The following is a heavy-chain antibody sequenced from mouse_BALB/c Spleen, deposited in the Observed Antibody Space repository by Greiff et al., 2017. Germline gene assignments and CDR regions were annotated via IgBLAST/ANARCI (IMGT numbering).Heavy chain of an antibody. Sequence: VKVVESGPGLVQPSQSLSITCTVSGFSLTSYGVHWVRQSPGKGLEWLGVIWSGGSTDYNAAFISRLSISKDNSKSQVFFKMNSLQANDTAIYYCARWGAWFAYWGQGTLVTVSA. J-gene: IGHJ3*01. CDR1: GFSLTSYG. CDR3: ARWGAWFAY. V-gene: IGHV2-2*02. CDR2: IWSGGST.